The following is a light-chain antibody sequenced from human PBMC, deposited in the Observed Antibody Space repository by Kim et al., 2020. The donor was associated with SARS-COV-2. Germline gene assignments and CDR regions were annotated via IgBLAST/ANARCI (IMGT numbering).Light chain of an antibody. Sequence: GKPVTISWTRSSGSITSNYVQWYQQRPGSSPTTVIYEDNQRPSGVPDRFSGSIDSSSNSASLTISGLKTEDEADYYCQSSSSLNQIFGGGTKVTVL. CDR1: SGSITSNY. CDR2: EDN. V-gene: IGLV6-57*01. CDR3: QSSSSLNQI. J-gene: IGLJ2*01.